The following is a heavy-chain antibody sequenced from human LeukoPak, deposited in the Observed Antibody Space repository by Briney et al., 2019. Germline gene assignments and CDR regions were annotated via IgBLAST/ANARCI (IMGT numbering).Heavy chain of an antibody. D-gene: IGHD5-18*01. Sequence: SETLSLTCTVSGGSITNYHWSWLRQPPGQGLEWIGYIYYSGSTNYNPSLKSRVTISIDTSNNQFSLKLSSVTASDTAVYYCARPNNYGYVYAFDIWGQGTMVTVSS. CDR1: GGSITNYH. CDR3: ARPNNYGYVYAFDI. J-gene: IGHJ3*02. V-gene: IGHV4-59*08. CDR2: IYYSGST.